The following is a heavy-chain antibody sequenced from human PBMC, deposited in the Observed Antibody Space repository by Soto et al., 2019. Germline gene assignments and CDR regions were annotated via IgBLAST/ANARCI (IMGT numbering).Heavy chain of an antibody. J-gene: IGHJ4*02. CDR1: GGTFSSYA. CDR2: IIPIFGTA. Sequence: SVKVSCKASGGTFSSYATSWVRQAPGQGLEWMGGIIPIFGTANYAQKFQGRVTITADESTSTAYMELSSLRSEDTAVYYCARVDQVWASTGTHTICDYWGQGTLVTVSS. V-gene: IGHV1-69*13. D-gene: IGHD1-1*01. CDR3: ARVDQVWASTGTHTICDY.